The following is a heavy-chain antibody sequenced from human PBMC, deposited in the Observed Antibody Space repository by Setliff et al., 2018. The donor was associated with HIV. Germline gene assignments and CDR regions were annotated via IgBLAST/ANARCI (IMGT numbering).Heavy chain of an antibody. CDR2: INAGNGKI. V-gene: IGHV1-3*01. D-gene: IGHD3-10*01. Sequence: GASVKVSCKASGYTFTSYAVHWVRQAPGQRLEWMGWINAGNGKIKYSQKFQGRVTITRDTSASTAYMELSRLRSEDTAVYYCARVWFGETIFDYWGQGTLVTVSS. J-gene: IGHJ4*02. CDR1: GYTFTSYA. CDR3: ARVWFGETIFDY.